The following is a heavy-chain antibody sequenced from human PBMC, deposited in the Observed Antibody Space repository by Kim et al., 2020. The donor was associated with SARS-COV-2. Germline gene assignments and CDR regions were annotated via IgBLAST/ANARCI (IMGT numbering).Heavy chain of an antibody. CDR3: ARSGDSNLNY. V-gene: IGHV1-18*01. CDR2: NT. J-gene: IGHJ4*02. D-gene: IGHD1-26*01. Sequence: NTNYAQKLQGRVTMTTDTSTSTAYMELRSLRSDDTAVYYCARSGDSNLNYWGQGTLVTVSS.